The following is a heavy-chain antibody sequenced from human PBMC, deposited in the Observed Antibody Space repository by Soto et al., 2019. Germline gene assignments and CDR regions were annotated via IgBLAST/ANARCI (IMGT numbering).Heavy chain of an antibody. CDR1: GGSFSGYY. Sequence: SETLSLTCAVYGGSFSGYYWSWIRQPPGKGLEWIGEINHSGSTNYNPSLKSRVTISVDTSKNQFSLKLSSVNAADTAEYYCEGGEGKAVRRNNYYNMDVWAKGPRSPSP. CDR3: EGGEGKAVRRNNYYNMDV. J-gene: IGHJ6*03. CDR2: INHSGST. V-gene: IGHV4-34*01. D-gene: IGHD6-19*01.